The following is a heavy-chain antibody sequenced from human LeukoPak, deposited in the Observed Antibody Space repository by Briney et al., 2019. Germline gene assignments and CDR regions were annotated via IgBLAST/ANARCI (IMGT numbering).Heavy chain of an antibody. J-gene: IGHJ4*02. CDR1: GFTFSHYA. V-gene: IGHV3-33*08. Sequence: GGSLTLTCTASGFTFSHYAFHWVRQAPGKGLAWLGVIWSDGSNKFYVDAVKGRFTIDRDDSQKTVYLQMNSLRVDDSATYFCARDAQRGFDYSNSRKYWGQGSLVTVSS. CDR2: IWSDGSNK. D-gene: IGHD4-11*01. CDR3: ARDAQRGFDYSNSRKY.